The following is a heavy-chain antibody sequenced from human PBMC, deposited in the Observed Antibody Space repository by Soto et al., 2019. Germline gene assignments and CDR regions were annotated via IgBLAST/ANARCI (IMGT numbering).Heavy chain of an antibody. Sequence: ASVKVSCKASGYTFTSYDINGVRQATGQGLEWMGWMNPNSGNTGYAQKFQGRVTMTRNTSISTAYMELSSLRSEDTAVYYCARHLYDYIWGSYRYPFLNWFDPWGQGTLVTVSS. V-gene: IGHV1-8*01. CDR1: GYTFTSYD. CDR2: MNPNSGNT. J-gene: IGHJ5*02. CDR3: ARHLYDYIWGSYRYPFLNWFDP. D-gene: IGHD3-16*02.